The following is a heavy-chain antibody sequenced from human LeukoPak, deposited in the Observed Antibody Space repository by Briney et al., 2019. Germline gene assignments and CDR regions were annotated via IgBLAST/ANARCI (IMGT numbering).Heavy chain of an antibody. CDR3: ARIYRPLQLGDAFDI. D-gene: IGHD2/OR15-2a*01. J-gene: IGHJ3*02. CDR2: IKSKTDGGTT. V-gene: IGHV3-15*01. Sequence: PGGSLRLSCAASGFTFSNAWMSWVRQAPGKGLEWVGRIKSKTDGGTTDYAAPVKGRFTISRDDSKNTLYPQMNSLRAEDTAVYYCARIYRPLQLGDAFDIWGQGTMVTVSS. CDR1: GFTFSNAW.